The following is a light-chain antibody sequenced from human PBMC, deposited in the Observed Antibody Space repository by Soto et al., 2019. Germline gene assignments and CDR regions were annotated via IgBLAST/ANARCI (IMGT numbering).Light chain of an antibody. CDR1: QSISSW. CDR2: RAS. V-gene: IGKV1-5*03. CDR3: QQYSTYPLT. Sequence: DIQMTQFPSTLSAYVGDRVTITCRASQSISSWLAWYQQKPGKAPKLLIYRASALQSGVPSRFSGSGSGTEFTLTIDSLQPDDFATFYCQQYSTYPLTFGGGTKVDIK. J-gene: IGKJ4*01.